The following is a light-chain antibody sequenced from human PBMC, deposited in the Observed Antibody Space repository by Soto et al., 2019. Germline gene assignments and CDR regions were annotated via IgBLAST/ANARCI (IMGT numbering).Light chain of an antibody. J-gene: IGKJ4*01. V-gene: IGKV3-20*01. CDR3: QQYTTSVLT. CDR1: QTINNNY. Sequence: EVVLTQSPGTLSLSPGERATLSCRASQTINNNYLAWYQQTPGQAPRLLISDASNRATGIPDRFTGSGSGTDFTLTISRLEPEDFAVYYCQQYTTSVLTFGGGTKVEIK. CDR2: DAS.